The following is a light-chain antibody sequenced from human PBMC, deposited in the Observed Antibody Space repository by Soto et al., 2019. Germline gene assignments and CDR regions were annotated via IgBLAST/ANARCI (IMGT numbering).Light chain of an antibody. Sequence: SVLAQPASVSGSPGQSTTISCTGNSSDFGSYNLVSWYQQHPGKAPKLMIYEVSKRPSGVSNRFSGSKSGNTASLTISGLQAEDEADYYCCSYAGSSTFYVFGTGTKVTVL. J-gene: IGLJ1*01. CDR3: CSYAGSSTFYV. CDR2: EVS. V-gene: IGLV2-23*02. CDR1: SSDFGSYNL.